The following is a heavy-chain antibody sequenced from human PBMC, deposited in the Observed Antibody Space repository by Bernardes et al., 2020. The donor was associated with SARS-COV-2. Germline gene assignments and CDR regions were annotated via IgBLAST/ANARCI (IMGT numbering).Heavy chain of an antibody. CDR3: TSTFYYDSSGDR. V-gene: IGHV3-15*01. J-gene: IGHJ1*01. CDR1: GFTFSGVW. D-gene: IGHD3-22*01. Sequence: GGSLRLSCAASGFTFSGVWMSWVRQAPGKGLEWLGRIKSKRDGWSADYAAPVEARSTISRDDSKNTLYLQMSSLKTEDTAVYYCTSTFYYDSSGDRWGQGTLVTVSS. CDR2: IKSKRDGWSA.